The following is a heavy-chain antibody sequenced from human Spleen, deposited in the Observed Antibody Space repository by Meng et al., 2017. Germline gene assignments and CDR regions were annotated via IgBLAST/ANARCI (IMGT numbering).Heavy chain of an antibody. CDR1: GDTFSNSA. D-gene: IGHD4-23*01. Sequence: SVKVSCKASGDTFSNSAISWVRQAPGQGLEWMGGIIPIFGVPTYAQKFQGRVTITADESTTTVYMELTSLRSEDTAVYYCARSPVVTPWYSYGMDVWGQGTTVTVSS. V-gene: IGHV1-69*13. J-gene: IGHJ6*02. CDR3: ARSPVVTPWYSYGMDV. CDR2: IIPIFGVP.